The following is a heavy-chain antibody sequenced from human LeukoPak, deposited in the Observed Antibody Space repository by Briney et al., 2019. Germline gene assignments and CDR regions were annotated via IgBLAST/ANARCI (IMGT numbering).Heavy chain of an antibody. CDR3: ARGRIFDY. J-gene: IGHJ4*02. CDR1: GGSFSGYD. D-gene: IGHD1-14*01. Sequence: SETLSLTCAVYGGSFSGYDWSWIRQPPGKGLEWIGEINHSGSTNYNPSLTSRVTISVDTSKNQSSLKLSSVTAADTAVYYCARGRIFDYWGQGTLVTVSS. V-gene: IGHV4-34*01. CDR2: INHSGST.